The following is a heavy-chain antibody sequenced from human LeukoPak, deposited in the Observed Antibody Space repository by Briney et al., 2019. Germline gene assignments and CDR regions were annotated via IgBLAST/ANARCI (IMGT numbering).Heavy chain of an antibody. V-gene: IGHV3-23*01. J-gene: IGHJ4*02. Sequence: PGGSLRLSCAASGFTFSSYAMSWVRHAPGEELEWVSAISDSGGTTYYADSVKGRFTISRDNSKNTLYLQMNSLRAEDTAVYYCAKARVVVAATISFDYWGQGTLVTVSS. CDR3: AKARVVVAATISFDY. CDR2: ISDSGGTT. D-gene: IGHD2-15*01. CDR1: GFTFSSYA.